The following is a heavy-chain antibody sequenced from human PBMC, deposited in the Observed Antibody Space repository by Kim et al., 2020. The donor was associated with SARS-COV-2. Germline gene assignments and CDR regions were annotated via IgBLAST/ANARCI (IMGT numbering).Heavy chain of an antibody. CDR3: ARGGYNHGYGY. Sequence: GGSLRLSCAASGFTFSNFWMSWVRQAPGKGLEWVANIKQDGSEKYYVDSVKGRFTISRDNAKNSLYLQMNSLRAEDTAVYHCARGGYNHGYGYWGQGTLVTVSS. J-gene: IGHJ4*02. CDR1: GFTFSNFW. D-gene: IGHD1-1*01. CDR2: IKQDGSEK. V-gene: IGHV3-7*03.